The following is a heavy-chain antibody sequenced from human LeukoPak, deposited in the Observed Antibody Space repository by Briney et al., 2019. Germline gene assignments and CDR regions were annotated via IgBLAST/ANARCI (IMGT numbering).Heavy chain of an antibody. V-gene: IGHV4-39*01. CDR3: ARRGWDILFDF. Sequence: SETLSLTCTVSGDSISSNSYYWGWLRQTPGKGLEWIGSIYHRGSTYYNPSLKSRVTISVDTSKNQFSLKMRSVTAADTAVYYCARRGWDILFDFWGHGTLVTVSS. J-gene: IGHJ4*01. CDR2: IYHRGST. D-gene: IGHD1-26*01. CDR1: GDSISSNSYY.